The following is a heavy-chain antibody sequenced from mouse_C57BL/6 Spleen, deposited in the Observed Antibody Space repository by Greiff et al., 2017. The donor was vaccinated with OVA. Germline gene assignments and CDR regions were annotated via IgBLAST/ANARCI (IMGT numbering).Heavy chain of an antibody. Sequence: VQLQQSGAELVRPGASVTLSCKASGYSFTDYEMHWVKQTPVHGLEWIGAIDPETGGTAYNQKFKGKAILTADKSSSTAYMELRSLTSEDSAVYYCTRAYTVSYAMDYWGQGTSVTVSS. CDR1: GYSFTDYE. D-gene: IGHD1-1*01. CDR2: IDPETGGT. V-gene: IGHV1-15*01. CDR3: TRAYTVSYAMDY. J-gene: IGHJ4*01.